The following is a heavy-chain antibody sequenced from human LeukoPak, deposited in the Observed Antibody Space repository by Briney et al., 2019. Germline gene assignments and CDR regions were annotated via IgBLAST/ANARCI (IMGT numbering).Heavy chain of an antibody. CDR2: INPNSGGT. CDR3: ARGDFWSGYYKIGFFDY. V-gene: IGHV1-2*06. D-gene: IGHD3-3*01. CDR1: GGTFSSYA. Sequence: GASVKVSCKASGGTFSSYAISWVRQAPGQGLEWMGRINPNSGGTNYAQKFQGRVTMTRDTSISTAYMELSRLRSDDTAVYYCARGDFWSGYYKIGFFDYWGQGTLVTVSS. J-gene: IGHJ4*02.